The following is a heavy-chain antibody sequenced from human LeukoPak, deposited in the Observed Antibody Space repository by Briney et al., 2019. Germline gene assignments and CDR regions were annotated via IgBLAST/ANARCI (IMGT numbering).Heavy chain of an antibody. CDR2: INPNSGGT. Sequence: GASVKVSCKASGYTFTGYYMHWVRQAPGQGLEWMGWINPNSGGTNYAQKFQGWVTMTRDTSISTAYMELSRLRSDDTAAYYCARSSMAVAGGFDYWGQGTLVTVSS. J-gene: IGHJ4*02. CDR3: ARSSMAVAGGFDY. V-gene: IGHV1-2*04. CDR1: GYTFTGYY. D-gene: IGHD6-19*01.